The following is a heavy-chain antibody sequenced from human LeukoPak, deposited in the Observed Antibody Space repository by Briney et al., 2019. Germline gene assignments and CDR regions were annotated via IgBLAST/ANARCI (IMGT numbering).Heavy chain of an antibody. J-gene: IGHJ4*02. D-gene: IGHD4-17*01. Sequence: PGGSLRLSCAASGFTFSSYSMNWVRQAPGKGLEWVSSISSSSSYIYYADSVKGRFTISRDNAKNSLYLQMNSLRAEDTAVYYCARGKYGHQYYFDYWGQGTLVTVSS. CDR3: ARGKYGHQYYFDY. CDR2: ISSSSSYI. V-gene: IGHV3-21*01. CDR1: GFTFSSYS.